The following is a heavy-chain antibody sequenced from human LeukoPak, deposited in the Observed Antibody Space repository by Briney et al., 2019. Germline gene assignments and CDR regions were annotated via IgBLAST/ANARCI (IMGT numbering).Heavy chain of an antibody. CDR3: ATSRPGALYDNRLHYFDY. Sequence: GGSLRLSCAASGFSFSNYPMHWVRQAPGKGLEWVAIISYDGNHKYYADSVKGRFTVSRENSRNMLYLEVNSLRGEDTAVYYCATSRPGALYDNRLHYFDYWGQGTLVTVSS. CDR1: GFSFSNYP. CDR2: ISYDGNHK. V-gene: IGHV3-30*04. D-gene: IGHD3-22*01. J-gene: IGHJ4*02.